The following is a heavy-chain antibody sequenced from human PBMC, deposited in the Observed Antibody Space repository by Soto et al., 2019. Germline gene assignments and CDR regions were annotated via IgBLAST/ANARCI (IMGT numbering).Heavy chain of an antibody. D-gene: IGHD7-27*01. CDR1: GGSISPYY. CDR2: IYYSGST. Sequence: SETLSLTCTVSGGSISPYYWSWIRQPPGKGLEWIGYIYYSGSTSYNPSLKSRVTIAVDTSKNQFSLNLSSMTATDTAVYYCARRGDWGSDEFDYWGQGTLVTVS. J-gene: IGHJ4*02. CDR3: ARRGDWGSDEFDY. V-gene: IGHV4-59*08.